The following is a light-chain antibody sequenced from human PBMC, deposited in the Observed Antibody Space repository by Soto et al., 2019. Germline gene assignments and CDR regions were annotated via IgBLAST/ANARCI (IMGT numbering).Light chain of an antibody. V-gene: IGKV3-20*01. CDR1: QSVSNNY. CDR3: QQYGSSGT. J-gene: IGKJ1*01. Sequence: EIVLTLSPGTLSLSSGERATLYCRASQSVSNNYLAWYQQKPGQAPRLLIYGASSRATGIPDRFSGSGSGTDFTLTISRLEPEDFAVYYCQQYGSSGTFGQGTKV. CDR2: GAS.